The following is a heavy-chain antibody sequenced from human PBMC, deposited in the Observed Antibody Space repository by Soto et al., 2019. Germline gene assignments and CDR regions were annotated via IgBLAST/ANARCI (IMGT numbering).Heavy chain of an antibody. Sequence: QVQLQESGPGLVKPSQTLSLTCTVSGGSISRGGYYWSWIRQHPGKGLEWIGYIYYSGSTYYNPHLKSRVTISVDTSRNQFSLKVSAVTAADTAVDYCARESVDISGWSSYGIDVWGQGTTVTVSS. D-gene: IGHD6-19*01. J-gene: IGHJ6*02. V-gene: IGHV4-31*03. CDR1: GGSISRGGYY. CDR3: ARESVDISGWSSYGIDV. CDR2: IYYSGST.